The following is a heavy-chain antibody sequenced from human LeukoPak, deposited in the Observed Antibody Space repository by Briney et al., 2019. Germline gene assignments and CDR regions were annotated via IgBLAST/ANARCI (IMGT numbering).Heavy chain of an antibody. Sequence: ASVKVSCKASGYTFTGYYVNWVRQAPGQGLEWMGWISPNSGGTNYAQKFQGRVTMSRDTSISTAYMELSRLRSDDTALYDCARDRVIVGPSDGFDIWGQGTMVTVSS. D-gene: IGHD3-22*01. CDR3: ARDRVIVGPSDGFDI. J-gene: IGHJ3*02. CDR2: ISPNSGGT. CDR1: GYTFTGYY. V-gene: IGHV1-2*02.